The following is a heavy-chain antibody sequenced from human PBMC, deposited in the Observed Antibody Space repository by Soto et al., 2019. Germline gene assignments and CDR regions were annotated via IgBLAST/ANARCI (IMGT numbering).Heavy chain of an antibody. V-gene: IGHV5-51*01. Sequence: PGASLKISSKGSVYSFTSYWKGWVRQMAGKGLEWLWPIYPGDSNARYSPYFQSQVTISAEKSISTAYMQRSSLKASDTAMYYCARHDDGAVYFEYWAQGTLVPGSS. J-gene: IGHJ4*02. CDR2: IYPGDSNA. CDR1: VYSFTSYW. D-gene: IGHD4-17*01. CDR3: ARHDDGAVYFEY.